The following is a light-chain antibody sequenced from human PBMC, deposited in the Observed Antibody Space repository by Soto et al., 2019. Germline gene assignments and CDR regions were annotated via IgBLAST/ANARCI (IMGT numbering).Light chain of an antibody. CDR1: SSDVGGYNY. V-gene: IGLV2-14*01. CDR2: EVS. J-gene: IGLJ1*01. Sequence: QSALTQPASVSGSPGQSLTISCTGTSSDVGGYNYVSWYQQHPGKAPKLMIYEVSNRPSGVSNRFSGSKSGNTASLTISGLQAEDEADYYCSSYTSSSTSYVFGTGTKLTVL. CDR3: SSYTSSSTSYV.